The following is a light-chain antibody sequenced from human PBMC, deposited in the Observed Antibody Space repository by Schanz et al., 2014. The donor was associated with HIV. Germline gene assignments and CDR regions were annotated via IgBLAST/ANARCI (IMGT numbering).Light chain of an antibody. J-gene: IGLJ1*01. Sequence: QSVLTQPASVSGSPGQSINISCTGTSSDVGGYNFVSWYQQHPGKAPKLMIYDVSNRPSGVSNRFSGSKSANMAYLTISALQAEDEADYYCASYTTSHTFVFGTGTKLTVL. CDR2: DVS. CDR3: ASYTTSHTFV. CDR1: SSDVGGYNF. V-gene: IGLV2-14*03.